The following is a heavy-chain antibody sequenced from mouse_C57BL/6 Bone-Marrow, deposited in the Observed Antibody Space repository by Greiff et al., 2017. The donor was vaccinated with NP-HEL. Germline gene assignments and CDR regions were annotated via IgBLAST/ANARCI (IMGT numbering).Heavy chain of an antibody. V-gene: IGHV3-8*01. D-gene: IGHD1-1*01. CDR1: GYSITSDY. Sequence: DVQLQESGPGLAKPSQTLSLTCSVTGYSITSDYWNWIRKFPGNKLEYMGYISYSGSTYYNPSLKSRISITRDTSKNQYYLQLNSVTTEDTATYYCARCPHYYGSSYWYFDGWGTGTTVTVSS. CDR3: ARCPHYYGSSYWYFDG. CDR2: ISYSGST. J-gene: IGHJ1*03.